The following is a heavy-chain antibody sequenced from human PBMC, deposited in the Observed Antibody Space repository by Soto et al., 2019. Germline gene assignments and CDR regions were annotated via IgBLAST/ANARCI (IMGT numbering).Heavy chain of an antibody. CDR3: ARAPGTYDSSGYYLDAFDI. Sequence: SETLSLTCPFSGFSISSYYWSWIRQPPGKGLEWIGYIYYSGSTNYNASLKSRVTISVDTSKNQFSLKLSSVTAADTAVYYCARAPGTYDSSGYYLDAFDIWGQGTMVTVSS. V-gene: IGHV4-59*01. J-gene: IGHJ3*02. CDR2: IYYSGST. CDR1: GFSISSYY. D-gene: IGHD3-22*01.